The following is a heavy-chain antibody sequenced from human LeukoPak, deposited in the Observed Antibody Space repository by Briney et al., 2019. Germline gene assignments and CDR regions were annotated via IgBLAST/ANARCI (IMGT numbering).Heavy chain of an antibody. CDR1: GFTFSNYA. V-gene: IGHV3-23*01. CDR3: AKRGDCSGSCAYDY. CDR2: VGGSGVKT. D-gene: IGHD2-15*01. Sequence: GGSLRLSCAASGFTFSNYAIHWVRQAPGKGLEWVSIVGGSGVKTYYADSVKGRFTISRDNSENTVYLQMNSLRAEDTAVYYCAKRGDCSGSCAYDYWGQGTLVTASS. J-gene: IGHJ4*02.